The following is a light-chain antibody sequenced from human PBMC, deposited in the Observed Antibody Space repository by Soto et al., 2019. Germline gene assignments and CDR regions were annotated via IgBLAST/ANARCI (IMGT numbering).Light chain of an antibody. CDR2: ANN. CDR3: QSYDISRSSFLV. J-gene: IGLJ2*01. Sequence: QSVLTQPPSVSGAPGQRVTISCTGSSSNIGAGYDVHWYQQLPGTAPKLLIYANNNRPSGVPDRFSGSKSGSSASLAITGLQAEDEADYYCQSYDISRSSFLVFGGGTQLTVL. V-gene: IGLV1-40*01. CDR1: SSNIGAGYD.